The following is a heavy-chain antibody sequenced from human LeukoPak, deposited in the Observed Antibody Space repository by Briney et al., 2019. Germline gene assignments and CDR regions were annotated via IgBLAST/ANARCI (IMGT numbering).Heavy chain of an antibody. Sequence: GGSLRLSCAASGFTFSSYSMNWVRQAPGKGLEWVSSISSSSSYIYYADSVKGRFTISRDNAKNSLYLQMNSLRAEDTAVYYCASYPHGAAAGTGYFQHWGQGTLVTVSS. D-gene: IGHD6-13*01. V-gene: IGHV3-21*01. CDR2: ISSSSSYI. CDR3: ASYPHGAAAGTGYFQH. CDR1: GFTFSSYS. J-gene: IGHJ1*01.